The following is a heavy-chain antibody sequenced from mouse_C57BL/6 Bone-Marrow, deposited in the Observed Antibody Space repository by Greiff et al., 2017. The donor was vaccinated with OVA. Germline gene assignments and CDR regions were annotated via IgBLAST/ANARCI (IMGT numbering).Heavy chain of an antibody. Sequence: QVQLQRPGAELVKPGASVKLSCKASGYTFTSYWMQWVKQRPGQGLEWIGEIDPSDSYTNYNQKFKGKATLTVDTSSSTAYMQLSSLTSEDSAVYYGARSDYYGSSYCWYFDVWGTGTTVTVSS. CDR2: IDPSDSYT. J-gene: IGHJ1*03. CDR1: GYTFTSYW. D-gene: IGHD1-1*01. CDR3: ARSDYYGSSYCWYFDV. V-gene: IGHV1-50*01.